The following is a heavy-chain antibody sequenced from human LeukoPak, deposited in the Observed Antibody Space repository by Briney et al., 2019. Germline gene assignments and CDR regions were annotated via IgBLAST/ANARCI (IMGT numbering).Heavy chain of an antibody. D-gene: IGHD3-10*01. Sequence: SAPKLVNHTQTLTLTCTFTGFSLSTSGVGVDWIRQPPGKALESLAVIYWNDDKRYSPSLKSRLTITKDTSKNQVVLTMPNMDPVDTATYYCAQLIWFGAHDAFDIWGQGTMVTVSS. J-gene: IGHJ3*02. CDR1: GFSLSTSGVG. CDR3: AQLIWFGAHDAFDI. CDR2: IYWNDDK. V-gene: IGHV2-5*01.